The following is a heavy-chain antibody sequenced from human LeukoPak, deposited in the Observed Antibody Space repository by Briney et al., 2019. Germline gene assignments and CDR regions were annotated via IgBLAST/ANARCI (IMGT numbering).Heavy chain of an antibody. Sequence: PGGSLRLSCAASGLTFSSYAMSWVRPAPGKGLEWVSAISGSGGSTYYADSVKGRFTISRDNSKNTLYLQMNSLRAEDTAVYYCAKGGKNSGSYFDYWGQGTLVTVSS. CDR1: GLTFSSYA. CDR3: AKGGKNSGSYFDY. J-gene: IGHJ4*02. V-gene: IGHV3-23*01. D-gene: IGHD1-26*01. CDR2: ISGSGGST.